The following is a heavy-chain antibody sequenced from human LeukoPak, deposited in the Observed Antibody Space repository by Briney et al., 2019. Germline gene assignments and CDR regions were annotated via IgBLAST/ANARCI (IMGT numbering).Heavy chain of an antibody. CDR2: IKQDGSDK. V-gene: IGHV3-7*01. CDR1: GFSFSSYW. CDR3: ARDGYAIDY. J-gene: IGHJ4*02. Sequence: GGSLRLSCAASGFSFSSYWMSWVRQAPGKGLEWVANIKQDGSDKYYVDSVKGRFTISRDNAKNSVYLQMNSLRVEDTAVYYCARDGYAIDYWGEGTLVTVSS. D-gene: IGHD2-15*01.